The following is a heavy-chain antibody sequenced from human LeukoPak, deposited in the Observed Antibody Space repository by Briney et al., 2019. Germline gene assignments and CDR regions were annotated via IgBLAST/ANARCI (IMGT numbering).Heavy chain of an antibody. D-gene: IGHD6-6*01. V-gene: IGHV3-23*01. CDR2: INDSGDNT. J-gene: IGHJ4*02. Sequence: GGSLRLSCAASGITFSSYAMNWVRQAPGKGLEWVSTINDSGDNTYYADSVRGRFTISRDNSKNTLYLQLNHLRAEDTAVYYCAKPAPRTTIAARLDYWGQGTLVTVSS. CDR1: GITFSSYA. CDR3: AKPAPRTTIAARLDY.